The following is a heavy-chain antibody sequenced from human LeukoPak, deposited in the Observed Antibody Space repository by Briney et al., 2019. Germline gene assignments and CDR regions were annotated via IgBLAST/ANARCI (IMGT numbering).Heavy chain of an antibody. J-gene: IGHJ4*02. D-gene: IGHD3-16*02. V-gene: IGHV2-5*02. CDR1: GFSLSTSGVG. CDR2: LYWDDDL. CDR3: ARQDQVLSQKGFDF. Sequence: SGPTLVNPTQTLTLTCTFSGFSLSTSGVGVGWIRQPPGKALEWLGLLYWDDDLYYSPSLKTRLTITKDTSKNQVVLTMTNMDPVDTATHYCARQDQVLSQKGFDFWGQGTLVTVSS.